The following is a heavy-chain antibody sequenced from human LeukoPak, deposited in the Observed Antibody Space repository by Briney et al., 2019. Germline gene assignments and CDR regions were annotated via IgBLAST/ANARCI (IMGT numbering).Heavy chain of an antibody. CDR3: AKAENWRGYFDWLLFFDY. Sequence: PGGSLRLSCAASGFTFSSYGMSWVRQAPGKGLEWVSAISGGGGTTYYADSVKGRFTISGDNSKNTLYLQVNSLRAGDTAIYYCAKAENWRGYFDWLLFFDYWGQGTLVTVSS. CDR2: ISGGGGTT. V-gene: IGHV3-23*01. D-gene: IGHD3-9*01. J-gene: IGHJ4*02. CDR1: GFTFSSYG.